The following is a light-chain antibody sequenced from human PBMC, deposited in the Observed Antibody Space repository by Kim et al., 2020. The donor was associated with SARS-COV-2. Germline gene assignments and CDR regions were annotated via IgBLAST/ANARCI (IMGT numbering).Light chain of an antibody. CDR3: QQYSDWPPLT. CDR2: DAP. CDR1: QSVSSK. V-gene: IGKV3-15*01. Sequence: VSPGERATLSCRASQSVSSKLAWYQHKPGQAPRLLVYDAPTRATGIPARFSGSGSGTDFTLTISSLQSEDFAVYYCQQYSDWPPLTFGGGTKVEI. J-gene: IGKJ4*01.